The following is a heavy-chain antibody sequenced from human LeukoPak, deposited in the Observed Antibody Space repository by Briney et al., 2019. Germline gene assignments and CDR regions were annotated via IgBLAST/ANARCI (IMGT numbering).Heavy chain of an antibody. V-gene: IGHV3-48*03. CDR2: ISSSGSTI. D-gene: IGHD4-23*01. CDR3: ARESYRGSSFDY. Sequence: GGSLRLSCAASGFTFSSYEMNWVRQASGKGLEWVSYISSSGSTIYYADSVKGRFTISRDNAKNSLYLQMNSLRAEDTAVYYCARESYRGSSFDYWGQGTLVTVSS. J-gene: IGHJ4*02. CDR1: GFTFSSYE.